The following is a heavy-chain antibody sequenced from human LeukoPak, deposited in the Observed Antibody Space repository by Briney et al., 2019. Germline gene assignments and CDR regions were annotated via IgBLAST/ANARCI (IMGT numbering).Heavy chain of an antibody. D-gene: IGHD1-26*01. CDR1: GFTFDDYD. J-gene: IGHJ3*02. CDR3: ARDLDSGSSGASDI. V-gene: IGHV3-20*04. CDR2: INWNGGST. Sequence: PGGSLRLSCAASGFTFDDYDMSWVRQAPGKGLEWVSGINWNGGSTGYADSVKGRFTISRDNAKNSLYLQMNSLRAEDTALYYCARDLDSGSSGASDIWGQGTMVTVSS.